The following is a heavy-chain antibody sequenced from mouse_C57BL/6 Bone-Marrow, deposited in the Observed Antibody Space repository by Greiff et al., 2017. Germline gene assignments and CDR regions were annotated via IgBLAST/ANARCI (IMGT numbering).Heavy chain of an antibody. CDR2: IDPNSGGT. CDR3: AHGIYFFWYVAV. D-gene: IGHD2-1*01. CDR1: GYTFTSYW. J-gene: IGHJ1*03. Sequence: QVQLKQPGAELVKPGASVKVSCKASGYTFTSYWMHWVKQRPGRGLEWIGRIDPNSGGTKYNEKFKSKATLTVDKPSSTAYMQLSSLTSEDSAVYYCAHGIYFFWYVAVWGTGTTVTVSS. V-gene: IGHV1-72*01.